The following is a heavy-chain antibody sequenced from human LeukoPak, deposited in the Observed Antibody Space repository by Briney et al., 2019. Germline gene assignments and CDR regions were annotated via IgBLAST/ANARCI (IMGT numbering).Heavy chain of an antibody. V-gene: IGHV3-9*01. D-gene: IGHD2-2*01. CDR3: AKDIWRYQLLYGMDV. J-gene: IGHJ6*02. CDR2: ISWNSGSI. CDR1: GFTFDDYA. Sequence: PGGSLRLSCAASGFTFDDYAMHWVRQAPGKGLEWVSGISWNSGSIGYADSVKGRFTISRDNAKNSLYLQMNSLGAEDTALYYCAKDIWRYQLLYGMDVWGQGTTVTVSS.